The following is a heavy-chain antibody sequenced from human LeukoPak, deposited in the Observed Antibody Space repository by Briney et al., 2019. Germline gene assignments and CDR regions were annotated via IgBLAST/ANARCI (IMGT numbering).Heavy chain of an antibody. CDR1: GYTFTSYD. D-gene: IGHD1-7*01. V-gene: IGHV1-8*01. CDR3: ATGLLNWNYGPVDY. CDR2: MNPNSGNT. Sequence: GASVKVSCKASGYTFTSYDINWVRQATGQGLEWMGWMNPNSGNTGYAQKFQGRVTMTRNTSISTAYMELSSLRSEDTAVYYCATGLLNWNYGPVDYWGQGTLVTVSS. J-gene: IGHJ4*02.